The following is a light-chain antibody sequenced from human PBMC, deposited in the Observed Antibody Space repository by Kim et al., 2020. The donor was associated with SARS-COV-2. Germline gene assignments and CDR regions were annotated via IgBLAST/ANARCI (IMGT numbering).Light chain of an antibody. V-gene: IGLV1-40*01. Sequence: SVSIYNTATSSTGGAGDELHCYQQLLEPAPTPLIYGKSNRPSAVRDRFAVSESGTSASPAITGPEAEDEAEYYCQSYARSLSGSVFGGGTQLTVL. CDR3: QSYARSLSGSV. CDR2: GKS. CDR1: SSTGGAGDE. J-gene: IGLJ3*02.